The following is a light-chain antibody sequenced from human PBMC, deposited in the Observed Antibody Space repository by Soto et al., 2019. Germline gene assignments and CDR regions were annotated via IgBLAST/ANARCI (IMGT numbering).Light chain of an antibody. CDR3: SSYAVNNNLGV. CDR2: DVS. V-gene: IGLV2-8*01. CDR1: SSDVGGYNY. Sequence: QSVLTQPPSASGSPGQSVTISCTGTSSDVGGYNYVSWYQQHPGKAPKLMIYDVSKRPSGVPDRFSGSKSGNTASLTVSGLQAEDEADYYCSSYAVNNNLGVFGGGTKLTAL. J-gene: IGLJ2*01.